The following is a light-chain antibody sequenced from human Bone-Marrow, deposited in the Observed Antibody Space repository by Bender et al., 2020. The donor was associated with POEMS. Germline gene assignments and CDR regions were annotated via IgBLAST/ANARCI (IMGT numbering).Light chain of an antibody. J-gene: IGLJ2*01. CDR1: DSNFGGNN. CDR2: SNY. CDR3: SSYAGSNYIV. Sequence: QSVLTQPPSASGTPGQSVIISCSGTDSNFGGNNVNWYQHLPGTAPRLVVYSNYQRPSGVPARFSGSKSGTSASLAISDIQSEDEGDYYCSSYAGSNYIVFGGGTKLTVL. V-gene: IGLV1-44*01.